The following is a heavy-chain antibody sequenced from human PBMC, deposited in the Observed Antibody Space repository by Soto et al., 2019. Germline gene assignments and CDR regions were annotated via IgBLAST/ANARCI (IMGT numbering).Heavy chain of an antibody. CDR2: ISGSGGST. D-gene: IGHD3-3*01. CDR3: AKDYGTKHYDFWSGYSHAPFDY. CDR1: GFTFSSYA. Sequence: PGGSLRLSCAASGFTFSSYAMSWVRQAPGKGLEWVSAISGSGGSTYYADSVKGRFTISRDNSKNTLYLQMNSLRAEDTAVYYCAKDYGTKHYDFWSGYSHAPFDYWDQGTLVTVSS. J-gene: IGHJ4*02. V-gene: IGHV3-23*01.